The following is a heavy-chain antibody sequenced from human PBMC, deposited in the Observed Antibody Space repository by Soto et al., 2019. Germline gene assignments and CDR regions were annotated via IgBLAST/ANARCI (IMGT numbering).Heavy chain of an antibody. V-gene: IGHV4-59*08. CDR2: IYYTGST. J-gene: IGHJ4*02. Sequence: SETLSLTCTVSGASISGYHWGWIRQPPGKGLEWIGYIYYTGSTNYNPSLKSRVTMSVDTSKNQFSLKLNSVTAADTAVYYCARGFAIGWYTYYFDYWGQGPLVTVSS. D-gene: IGHD6-19*01. CDR3: ARGFAIGWYTYYFDY. CDR1: GASISGYH.